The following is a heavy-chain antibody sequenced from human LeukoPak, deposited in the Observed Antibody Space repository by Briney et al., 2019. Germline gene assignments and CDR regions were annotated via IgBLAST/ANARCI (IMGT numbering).Heavy chain of an antibody. CDR3: ARGTVTMEDY. V-gene: IGHV3-66*01. CDR2: IYSGGST. J-gene: IGHJ4*02. Sequence: PGGSLRLSCAASGFTVSSNYMSWVRQAPGRGLEWVSVIYSGGSTYYADSVKGRFTISRDNSKNTLFLQMNSLRAGDTAVYYCARGTVTMEDYWGQGTLVTVSS. D-gene: IGHD3-10*01. CDR1: GFTVSSNY.